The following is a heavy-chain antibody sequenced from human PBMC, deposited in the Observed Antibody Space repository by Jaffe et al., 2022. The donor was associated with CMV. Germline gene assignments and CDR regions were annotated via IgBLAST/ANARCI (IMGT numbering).Heavy chain of an antibody. Sequence: QVQLVESGGGVVQPGRSLRLSCAASGFTFSSYGMHWVRQAPGKGLEWVAVIWYDGSNKYYADSVKGRFTISRDNSKNTLYLQMNSLRAEDTAVYYCARWGGGSRKPYYYYGMDVWGQGTTVTVSS. D-gene: IGHD2-15*01. J-gene: IGHJ6*02. CDR3: ARWGGGSRKPYYYYGMDV. CDR1: GFTFSSYG. CDR2: IWYDGSNK. V-gene: IGHV3-33*01.